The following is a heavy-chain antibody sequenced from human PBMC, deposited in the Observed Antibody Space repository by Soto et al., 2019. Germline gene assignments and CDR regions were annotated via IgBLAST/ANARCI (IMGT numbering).Heavy chain of an antibody. Sequence: QVQLVQSGAEVKKPGSSVKVSCKASGGTFSSYAISWVRQAPGQGLEWMGGIIPIFGKANYAQKFQGRVTITADKSTSTAYMERSSLRSEYTAVYYCARWARDSSGWYAVYYWGQGTQVTFSS. CDR3: ARWARDSSGWYAVYY. V-gene: IGHV1-69*06. J-gene: IGHJ4*02. CDR1: GGTFSSYA. D-gene: IGHD6-19*01. CDR2: IIPIFGKA.